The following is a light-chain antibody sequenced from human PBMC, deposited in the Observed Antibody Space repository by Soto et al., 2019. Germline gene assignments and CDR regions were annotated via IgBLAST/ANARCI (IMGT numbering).Light chain of an antibody. J-gene: IGLJ2*01. Sequence: QSALTQPPSASGSPGQSVTISCTGTSSDVGDYKYVSWYQQHPGKAPKLMIYEVDKRPSGVPDRFSGSKSGNTASLAVSGLQAEDEADYFCSSYAGSNVIFGGWTKLTVL. V-gene: IGLV2-8*01. CDR1: SSDVGDYKY. CDR2: EVD. CDR3: SSYAGSNVI.